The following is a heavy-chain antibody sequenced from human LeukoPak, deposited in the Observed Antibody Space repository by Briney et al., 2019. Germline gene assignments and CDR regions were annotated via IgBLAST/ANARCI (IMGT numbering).Heavy chain of an antibody. J-gene: IGHJ4*02. CDR2: INSDGGRI. Sequence: PGGSLRLSCAASGFTSSDYWMHWVRQAHGRGLVWVSRINSDGGRIIYADSVKGRFTISRDNAKNTVYLQMNSLRADDTAVYFCARAPQIGFSGFDKNYWGQGTLVTVSS. V-gene: IGHV3-74*01. CDR3: ARAPQIGFSGFDKNY. CDR1: GFTSSDYW. D-gene: IGHD5-12*01.